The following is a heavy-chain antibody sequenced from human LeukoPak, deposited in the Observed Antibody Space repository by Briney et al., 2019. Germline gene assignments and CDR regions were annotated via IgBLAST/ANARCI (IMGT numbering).Heavy chain of an antibody. CDR2: ISGSSNTV. Sequence: GGSLRLSCAASGFTFSTYHMDWVRQAPGKGLEWVSYISGSSNTVYYADSVKGRFTISRDNAKNSLHLQMNSLRAEDTAVYYCARSAYSDGYRGNDHWGQGTLVTVSS. V-gene: IGHV3-48*01. J-gene: IGHJ4*02. CDR3: ARSAYSDGYRGNDH. D-gene: IGHD5-18*01. CDR1: GFTFSTYH.